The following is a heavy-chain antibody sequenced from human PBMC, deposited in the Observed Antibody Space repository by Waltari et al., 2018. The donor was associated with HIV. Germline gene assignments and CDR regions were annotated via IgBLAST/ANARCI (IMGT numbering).Heavy chain of an antibody. Sequence: EVHLVESGGGLVKHGGSLRVSCTVSGFTFLNAWMSWVRQAPGKGLEWLGRIKSKNDGGTIDYAAPVKDRFTILRDDSKHTLYLEMSSLKIEDTGIYYCVTDAVAVPLDTAYWGQGTLVTVSS. J-gene: IGHJ4*02. CDR2: IKSKNDGGTI. D-gene: IGHD2-21*01. V-gene: IGHV3-15*01. CDR1: GFTFLNAW. CDR3: VTDAVAVPLDTAY.